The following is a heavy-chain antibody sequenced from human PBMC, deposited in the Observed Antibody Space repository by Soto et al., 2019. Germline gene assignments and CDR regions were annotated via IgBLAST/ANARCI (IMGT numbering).Heavy chain of an antibody. CDR2: ISSSGSTI. Sequence: GGSLRLSCAASGFTFSDYCMSWIRQAPGKGLEWVSYISSSGSTIYYADSVKGRFTISRDNAKNSLYLQMNSLRAEDTAVYYCANVPDSGSYYAFDIWGQGTMVTVSS. D-gene: IGHD1-26*01. CDR1: GFTFSDYC. V-gene: IGHV3-11*01. J-gene: IGHJ3*02. CDR3: ANVPDSGSYYAFDI.